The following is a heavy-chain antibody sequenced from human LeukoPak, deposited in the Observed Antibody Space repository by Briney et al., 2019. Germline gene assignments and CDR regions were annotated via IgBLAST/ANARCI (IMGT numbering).Heavy chain of an antibody. D-gene: IGHD3-16*02. CDR1: GYTFTSYG. Sequence: ASVKVSCTASGYTFTSYGISWVRQAPGQGLEWMGWIRPYNGNTNYAQKLQGRVTMTTDTSTSTAYMELRSLRSDDTAVYYCARDRAITFGGVIVPEWVIDYWGQGTLVTVSS. CDR3: ARDRAITFGGVIVPEWVIDY. V-gene: IGHV1-18*01. CDR2: IRPYNGNT. J-gene: IGHJ4*02.